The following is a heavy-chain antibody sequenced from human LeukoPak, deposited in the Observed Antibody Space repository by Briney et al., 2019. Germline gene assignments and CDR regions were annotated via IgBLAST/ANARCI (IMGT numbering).Heavy chain of an antibody. CDR1: GFTFSSYS. J-gene: IGHJ6*03. CDR2: ISSSSSTI. CDR3: ASLMTTATYYYYYYMDV. Sequence: PGGSLRLSCAASGFTFSSYSMNWVRQAPGKGLEWVSYISSSSSTIYYADSVKSRFTISRDNAKNSLYLQMNSLRAEDTAVYYCASLMTTATYYYYYYMDVWGKGTTVTVSS. V-gene: IGHV3-48*01. D-gene: IGHD4-11*01.